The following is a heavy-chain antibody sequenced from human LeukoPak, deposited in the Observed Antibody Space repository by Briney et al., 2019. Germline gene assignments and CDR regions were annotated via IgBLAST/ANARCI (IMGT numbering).Heavy chain of an antibody. Sequence: ASVKVSCKASVYTFTSFGITWVRQAPGQGLEWMEWINTYNGNTKYAQKFQGRVTMTTDTSTSTVYMELRGLRADDTAVYYCARDGGYTYGYHYWGQGTLVTVSS. CDR1: VYTFTSFG. V-gene: IGHV1-18*01. D-gene: IGHD5-18*01. J-gene: IGHJ4*02. CDR2: INTYNGNT. CDR3: ARDGGYTYGYHY.